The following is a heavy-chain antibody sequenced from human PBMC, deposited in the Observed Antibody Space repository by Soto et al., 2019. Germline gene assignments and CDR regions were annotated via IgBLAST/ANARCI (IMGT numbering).Heavy chain of an antibody. Sequence: GWSLRLSCAASEFTFSKFDMHWVRHAPGKGLEWVAVISYDGNNKYYADSVKGRFSISRDNSKNTLYLQMSSLRAEDSAVYYSETGSRNYYPGSRIFDIWARGTRVTVSS. CDR1: EFTFSKFD. V-gene: IGHV3-30-3*01. CDR2: ISYDGNNK. CDR3: ETGSRNYYPGSRIFDI. D-gene: IGHD3-10*01. J-gene: IGHJ4*02.